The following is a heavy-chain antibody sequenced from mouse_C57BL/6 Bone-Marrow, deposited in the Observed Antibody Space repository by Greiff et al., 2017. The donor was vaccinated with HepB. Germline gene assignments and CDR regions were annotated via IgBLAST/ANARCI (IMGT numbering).Heavy chain of an antibody. V-gene: IGHV5-15*01. J-gene: IGHJ4*01. Sequence: EVQLMESGGGLVQPGGSLKLSCAASGFTFSDYGMAWVRQAPRKGPEWVAFISNLAYSIYYADTVTGRFTISREIAKNNLYLEMSSMRSEDTAMYYCARHGDYYGSSYVRGAMDYWGQGTSVTVSS. CDR1: GFTFSDYG. D-gene: IGHD1-1*01. CDR2: ISNLAYSI. CDR3: ARHGDYYGSSYVRGAMDY.